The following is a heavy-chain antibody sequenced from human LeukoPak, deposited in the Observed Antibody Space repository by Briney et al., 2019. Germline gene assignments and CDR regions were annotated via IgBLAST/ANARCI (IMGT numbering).Heavy chain of an antibody. CDR2: IYYSGST. CDR3: ARDGGIVGATSFPWEYYYYGMDV. Sequence: SETLSLTCTVSGGSISSSSYYWGWIRQPRGKGLEWIGSIYYSGSTYYNPSLKSRVTISVDTSKNQFSLKLSSVTAADTAVYYCARDGGIVGATSFPWEYYYYGMDVWGQGTTVTVSS. CDR1: GGSISSSSYY. V-gene: IGHV4-39*07. J-gene: IGHJ6*02. D-gene: IGHD1-26*01.